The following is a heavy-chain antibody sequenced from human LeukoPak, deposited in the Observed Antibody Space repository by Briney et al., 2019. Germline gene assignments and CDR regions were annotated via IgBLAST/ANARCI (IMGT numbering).Heavy chain of an antibody. J-gene: IGHJ4*02. CDR2: ISAYNGNT. CDR1: GYTFTSYG. D-gene: IGHD3-3*01. Sequence: ASVKVSCKASGYTFTSYGISYDISWVRQAPGQGLEWMGWISAYNGNTKYAQKVQGRVTMTTDTSTSTAYMELRSLRSDDTAVYYCARDVGRYGYDFWSGYSPYFDYWGQGTLVTVSS. V-gene: IGHV1-18*01. CDR3: ARDVGRYGYDFWSGYSPYFDY.